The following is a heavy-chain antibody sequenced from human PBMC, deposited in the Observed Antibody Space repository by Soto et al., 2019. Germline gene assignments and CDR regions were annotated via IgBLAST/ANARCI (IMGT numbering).Heavy chain of an antibody. D-gene: IGHD3-3*01. J-gene: IGHJ3*02. CDR3: ARESEMVIMIGKAFDI. CDR2: ISYDGSSK. CDR1: GFTFSSYA. Sequence: GGSLRLSCAVSGFTFSSYAMHWVRQAPGKGLEWVAVISYDGSSKYFADSVKGRFTISRDNSKNTLYLQMNSLRAEDTAVYYCARESEMVIMIGKAFDIWGQGTMVTVSS. V-gene: IGHV3-30-3*01.